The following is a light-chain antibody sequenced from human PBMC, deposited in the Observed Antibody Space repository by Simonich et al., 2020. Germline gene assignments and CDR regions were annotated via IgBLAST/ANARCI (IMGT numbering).Light chain of an antibody. CDR3: CSYAGSSTVV. J-gene: IGLJ2*01. CDR1: SSDFGGYNY. Sequence: QAPLPHPPSGLGLPGQPITIPSTGPSSDFGGYNYFSWYQQHPGKAPKPLIFDVSKRPSGVSNRFSGSKSGNTASLTISGLQAEDEADYYCCSYAGSSTVVFGGGTKLTVL. CDR2: DVS. V-gene: IGLV2-14*01.